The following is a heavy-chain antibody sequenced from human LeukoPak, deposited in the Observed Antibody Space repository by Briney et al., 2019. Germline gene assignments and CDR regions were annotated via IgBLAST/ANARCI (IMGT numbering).Heavy chain of an antibody. D-gene: IGHD6-19*01. CDR2: INPSGGST. V-gene: IGHV1-46*01. CDR3: ARVRSPYSSGWYKPFDY. J-gene: IGHJ4*02. CDR1: GYTFTSYY. Sequence: GASVKVSCKASGYTFTSYYMHWVRQAPRQGLEWMGIINPSGGSTSYAQKFQGRVTMTRDTSTSAVYMELSSLRSEDTAVYYCARVRSPYSSGWYKPFDYWGQGTLVTVSS.